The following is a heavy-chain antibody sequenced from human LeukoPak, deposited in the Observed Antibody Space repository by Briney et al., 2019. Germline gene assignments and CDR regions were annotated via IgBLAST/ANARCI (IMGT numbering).Heavy chain of an antibody. Sequence: GGSLRLSCAASGFTFSDYYMSWIRQAPGKGRDGSSYINSCGSTIYYADSVKGRFTISRDNAKNSLYLKMNSLRAEGTAVYYCARRRAPDYWGQGTLVTVPS. CDR1: GFTFSDYY. J-gene: IGHJ4*02. CDR3: ARRRAPDY. CDR2: INSCGSTI. D-gene: IGHD6-25*01. V-gene: IGHV3-11*01.